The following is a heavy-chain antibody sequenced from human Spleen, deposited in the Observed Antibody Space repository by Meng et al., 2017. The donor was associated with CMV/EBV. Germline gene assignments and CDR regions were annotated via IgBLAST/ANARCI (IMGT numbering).Heavy chain of an antibody. J-gene: IGHJ4*02. D-gene: IGHD6-13*01. V-gene: IGHV2-5*01. Sequence: FSGFTLGTGVVVVGWVHQPPVKALKWLALIYWNDDKRYSPSLKSRLTITTDTSKNQVVLTMTNMDPVDTATYYCAHRRPEYGSSWYSWGQGTLVTVSS. CDR3: AHRRPEYGSSWYS. CDR2: IYWNDDK. CDR1: GFTLGTGVVV.